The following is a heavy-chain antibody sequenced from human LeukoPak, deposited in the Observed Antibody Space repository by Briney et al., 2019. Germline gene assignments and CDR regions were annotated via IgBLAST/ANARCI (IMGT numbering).Heavy chain of an antibody. CDR2: IPYDGSNK. V-gene: IGHV3-30*04. CDR1: GFTFSTYA. Sequence: TGGSLRLSCAASGFTFSTYAMHWVRQAPGKGLEWVAVIPYDGSNKYYADSVKGRFTISRENSKSRLYLQMNSLRAEDTAVYYCARAEGYGGELDSWGQGTLVTVSS. J-gene: IGHJ4*02. CDR3: ARAEGYGGELDS. D-gene: IGHD4-23*01.